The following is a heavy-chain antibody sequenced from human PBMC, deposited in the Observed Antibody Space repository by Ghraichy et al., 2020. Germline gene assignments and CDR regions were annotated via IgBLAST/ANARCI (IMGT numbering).Heavy chain of an antibody. J-gene: IGHJ3*02. D-gene: IGHD3-22*01. Sequence: SETLSLTCSVSGGPITSNSYFWGWIRQPPGKGLEWIGSLYYIGSTYYNPSLKSRVTIFVDKSKNQFSLKLSSVTAADTAVYYCAAPHYSATSGYSSKAVFDIWGQGTMVTVSS. CDR2: LYYIGST. V-gene: IGHV4-39*01. CDR1: GGPITSNSYF. CDR3: AAPHYSATSGYSSKAVFDI.